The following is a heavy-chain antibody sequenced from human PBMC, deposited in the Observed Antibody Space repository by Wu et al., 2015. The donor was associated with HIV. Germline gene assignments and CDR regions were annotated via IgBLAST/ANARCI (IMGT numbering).Heavy chain of an antibody. Sequence: QVQLVQSGAEVKKPGSSVKVSCKASGGTFSSYAISWVRQAPGQGLEWMGGIIPIFGTANYAQKFQGRVTITTDESTSTAYMELSSLRSEDTAVYYCARSLSITMIVDSAFDIWGQGTMVTVSS. CDR2: IIPIFGTA. CDR3: ARSLSITMIVDSAFDI. J-gene: IGHJ3*02. D-gene: IGHD3-22*01. V-gene: IGHV1-69*05. CDR1: GGTFSSYA.